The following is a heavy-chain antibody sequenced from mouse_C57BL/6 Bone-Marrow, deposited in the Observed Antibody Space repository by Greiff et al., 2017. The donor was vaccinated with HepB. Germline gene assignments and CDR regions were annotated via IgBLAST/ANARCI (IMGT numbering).Heavy chain of an antibody. Sequence: EVQRVESGEGLVKPGGSLKLSCAASGFTFSSYAMSWVRQTPEKRLEWVAYISSGGDYIYYADTVKGRFTISRDNARNTLYLQMSSLKSEDTAMYYCTRDQIITTVVATDWYFDVWGTGTTVTVSS. CDR3: TRDQIITTVVATDWYFDV. CDR2: ISSGGDYI. J-gene: IGHJ1*03. V-gene: IGHV5-9-1*02. CDR1: GFTFSSYA. D-gene: IGHD1-1*01.